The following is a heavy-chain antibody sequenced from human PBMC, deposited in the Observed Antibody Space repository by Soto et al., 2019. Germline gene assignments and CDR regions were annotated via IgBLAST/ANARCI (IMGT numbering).Heavy chain of an antibody. Sequence: ASVKVSCKASGYTFTGYYMHWVRQAPGQGLEWMGWINPNSGGTNYAQKFQGRVTMTRDTSISTAYMELSRLRSDDTAVYYCARAPSGYDLHYYYYGMDVWGQGTTVTVSS. D-gene: IGHD5-12*01. CDR2: INPNSGGT. CDR3: ARAPSGYDLHYYYYGMDV. J-gene: IGHJ6*02. CDR1: GYTFTGYY. V-gene: IGHV1-2*02.